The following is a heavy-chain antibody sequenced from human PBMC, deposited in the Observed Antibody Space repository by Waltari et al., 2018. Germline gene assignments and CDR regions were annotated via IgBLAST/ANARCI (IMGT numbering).Heavy chain of an antibody. J-gene: IGHJ3*02. CDR3: ARERRDYDILTGDTPPPHAFDI. V-gene: IGHV4-4*02. D-gene: IGHD3-9*01. Sequence: QVQLQESGPGLVKPSGTLSLTCAVSGGSISSSNWWSWVRQPPGKGLEGIGEIYHSGSTNYNPSLKSRVTISVDKSKNQFSLKLSSVTAADTAVYYCARERRDYDILTGDTPPPHAFDIWGQGTMVTVSS. CDR1: GGSISSSNW. CDR2: IYHSGST.